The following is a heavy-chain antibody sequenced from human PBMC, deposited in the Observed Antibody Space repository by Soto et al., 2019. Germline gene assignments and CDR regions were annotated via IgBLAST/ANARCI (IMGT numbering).Heavy chain of an antibody. D-gene: IGHD4-17*01. CDR3: ARDGADYGDAYFDY. J-gene: IGHJ4*02. CDR2: INPNSGGT. CDR1: GYTFTGCY. V-gene: IGHV1-2*04. Sequence: ASVQVSCKASGYTFTGCYMHWLRQPPGQGLEWMGWINPNSGGTNYAQKFQGWVTMTRDTSISTAYMELSRLRSDDTAVYYCARDGADYGDAYFDYWGQGTLVTVSS.